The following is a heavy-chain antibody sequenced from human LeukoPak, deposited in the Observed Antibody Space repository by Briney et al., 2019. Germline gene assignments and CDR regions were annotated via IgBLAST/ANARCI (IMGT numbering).Heavy chain of an antibody. CDR3: ARTYYDGSRKPNWFDP. CDR2: MKPDSGAT. CDR1: GYTFTNYD. Sequence: GASVKVSCKASGYTFTNYDINWVRQAAGQGLEWMGWMKPDSGATGYAEKFRGRVTLTSDTSTSTAYMELSGLRSEDTAVYFCARTYYDGSRKPNWFDPWGQGTLVTVSS. J-gene: IGHJ5*02. V-gene: IGHV1-8*01. D-gene: IGHD3-22*01.